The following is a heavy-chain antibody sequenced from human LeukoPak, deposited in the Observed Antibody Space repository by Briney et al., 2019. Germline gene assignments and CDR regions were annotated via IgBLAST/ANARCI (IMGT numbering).Heavy chain of an antibody. CDR2: INHSGST. Sequence: SETLSLTCAVYGGSFSGYYWSWLRQPPGKGLEWIGEINHSGSTNYHPSLNSRVTISVATSKNQFSLKLSSVTAADTAVYYCARLKLWSKGAFDIWGQGTMVTVSS. CDR1: GGSFSGYY. CDR3: ARLKLWSKGAFDI. V-gene: IGHV4-34*01. J-gene: IGHJ3*02. D-gene: IGHD5-18*01.